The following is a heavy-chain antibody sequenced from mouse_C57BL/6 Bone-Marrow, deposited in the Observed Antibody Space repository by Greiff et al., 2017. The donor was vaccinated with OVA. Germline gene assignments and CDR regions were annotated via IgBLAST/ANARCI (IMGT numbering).Heavy chain of an antibody. CDR2: ISSGSSTI. Sequence: EVQLVESGGGLVKPGGSLKLSCAASGFTFSDYGMHWVRQAPEKGLEWVAYISSGSSTIYYADTVKGRFTISRDNAKNTLFLQMTSLRSEDTAMYYCARQNYGNYEAWFAYWGQGTLVTVSA. J-gene: IGHJ3*01. CDR1: GFTFSDYG. V-gene: IGHV5-17*01. D-gene: IGHD2-1*01. CDR3: ARQNYGNYEAWFAY.